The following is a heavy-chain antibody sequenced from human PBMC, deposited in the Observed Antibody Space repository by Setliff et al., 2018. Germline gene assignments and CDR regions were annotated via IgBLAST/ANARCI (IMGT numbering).Heavy chain of an antibody. CDR2: LHPNGITT. CDR3: ARSPRPPTSLDYVDV. D-gene: IGHD2-2*01. CDR1: GFTFSSYW. J-gene: IGHJ6*03. V-gene: IGHV3-74*01. Sequence: PGGSLRLSCAASGFTFSSYWMHWVRQAPGKGLEWVSRLHPNGITTRYADSVKGRFTIYRDMAENTLYLQMNSLRAEDTAVYYCARSPRPPTSLDYVDVWGDGTMVTVSS.